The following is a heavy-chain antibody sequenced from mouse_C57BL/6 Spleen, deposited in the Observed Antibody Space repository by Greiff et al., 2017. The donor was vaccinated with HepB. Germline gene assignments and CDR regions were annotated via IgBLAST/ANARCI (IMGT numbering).Heavy chain of an antibody. D-gene: IGHD2-4*01. J-gene: IGHJ2*01. CDR1: GFNIKDYY. CDR2: IDPEDGET. CDR3: ARVYDYEEYYFDY. Sequence: VQLQQSGAELVKPGASVKLSCTASGFNIKDYYMHWVKQRTEQGLEWIGRIDPEDGETKYAPKFQGKATITADTSSNTAYLQLSSLTSEDTAVYYCARVYDYEEYYFDYWGQGTTLTVSS. V-gene: IGHV14-2*01.